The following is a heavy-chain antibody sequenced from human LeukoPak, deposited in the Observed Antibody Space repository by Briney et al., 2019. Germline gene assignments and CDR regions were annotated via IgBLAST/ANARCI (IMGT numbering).Heavy chain of an antibody. J-gene: IGHJ4*02. CDR2: ISWDDDK. CDR3: AHWDPNSGSCTL. D-gene: IGHD1-26*01. CDR1: GFSLSTSGVG. V-gene: IGHV2-5*02. Sequence: ESSPTLVKPTQTLTRTCTFSGFSLSTSGVGVGLIRQPPGKALECPALISWDDDKRTSPSLNSRLTITKDTSKNQVVLTMTKMGPVVTGKSTSAHWDPNSGSCTLWGQGTLVTVSS.